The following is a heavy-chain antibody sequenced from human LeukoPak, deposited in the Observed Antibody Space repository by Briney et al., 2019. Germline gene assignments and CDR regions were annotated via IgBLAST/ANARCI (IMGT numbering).Heavy chain of an antibody. CDR3: ARDSSGWYSDAFDI. V-gene: IGHV4-59*01. CDR1: GGSISSYY. Sequence: SETLSLTCTVSGGSISSYYWSWIRQPPGKGLEWIGYIYYSGSTNYNPSLKSRVTISVDTSKNQFSLKLSSVTAADTAVYYCARDSSGWYSDAFDIWGQGTMVTVSS. D-gene: IGHD6-19*01. CDR2: IYYSGST. J-gene: IGHJ3*02.